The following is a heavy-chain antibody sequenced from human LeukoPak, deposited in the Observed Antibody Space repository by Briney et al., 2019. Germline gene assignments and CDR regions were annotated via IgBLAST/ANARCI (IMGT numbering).Heavy chain of an antibody. V-gene: IGHV1-69*06. J-gene: IGHJ4*02. CDR1: GFTFSSYA. D-gene: IGHD1-26*01. CDR3: ASTSAYSGSYYFLPYYFDY. Sequence: GGSLRLSCAASGFTFSSYAISWVRQAPGQGLEWMGGIIPIFGTANYAQKFQGRVTITADKSTSTAYMELSSLRSEDTAVYYCASTSAYSGSYYFLPYYFDYWGQGTLVTVSS. CDR2: IIPIFGTA.